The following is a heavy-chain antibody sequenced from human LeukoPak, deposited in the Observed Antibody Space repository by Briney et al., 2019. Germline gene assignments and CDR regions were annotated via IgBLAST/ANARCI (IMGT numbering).Heavy chain of an antibody. V-gene: IGHV4-38-2*02. J-gene: IGHJ5*02. Sequence: PSEILSLTCTVSGYSISSGYYWGWIRQPPGKGLEWIGSIYHSGSTYYNPSLKSRVTISVDTSKNQFSLKLSSVTAADTAVYYCARHLYSGSYYAWFDPWGQGTLVTVSS. CDR2: IYHSGST. D-gene: IGHD1-26*01. CDR1: GYSISSGYY. CDR3: ARHLYSGSYYAWFDP.